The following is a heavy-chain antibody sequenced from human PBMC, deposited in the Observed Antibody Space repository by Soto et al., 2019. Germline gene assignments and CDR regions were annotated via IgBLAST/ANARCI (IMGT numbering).Heavy chain of an antibody. Sequence: GGSRRLSCAASGITFSSYAMSWIRRAPGKGMEGVAAVSGSGGLKERADSVKSRLSISRDNSKNTLFLQLNGLRVDDTAVYYCGKDRYYDSRLLDSWGSGTLVTVSS. CDR2: VSGSGGLK. V-gene: IGHV3-23*01. CDR3: GKDRYYDSRLLDS. D-gene: IGHD3-22*01. J-gene: IGHJ4*02. CDR1: GITFSSYA.